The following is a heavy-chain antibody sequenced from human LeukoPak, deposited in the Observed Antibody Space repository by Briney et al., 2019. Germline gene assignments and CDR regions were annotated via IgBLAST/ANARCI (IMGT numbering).Heavy chain of an antibody. CDR2: TYNSDNI. CDR1: GGPISTYY. D-gene: IGHD6-13*01. J-gene: IGHJ3*02. Sequence: SETLSLTCTVSGGPISTYYWSWIRQPPGEALEWIGYTYNSDNINYNPSLKNRVTISSDTSKNHFSLELSSVTAADTAVYYCARVPAAHDAFDIWGQGTMVTVSS. CDR3: ARVPAAHDAFDI. V-gene: IGHV4-59*01.